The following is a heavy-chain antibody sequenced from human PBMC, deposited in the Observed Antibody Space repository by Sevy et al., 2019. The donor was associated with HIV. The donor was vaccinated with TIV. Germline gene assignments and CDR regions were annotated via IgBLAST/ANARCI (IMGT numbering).Heavy chain of an antibody. CDR1: GLTVSNAW. D-gene: IGHD3-9*01. V-gene: IGHV3-15*01. Sequence: GGSLRISCAASGLTVSNAWMNWVRQAPGKGLEWVGRIKSKSDGGTRDLAAPVKGRVSISRDASRNTVSLEISSLKIEDTGMYYCAAGLGKSDFDSWGQGTLVTVSS. CDR2: IKSKSDGGTR. J-gene: IGHJ5*01. CDR3: AAGLGKSDFDS.